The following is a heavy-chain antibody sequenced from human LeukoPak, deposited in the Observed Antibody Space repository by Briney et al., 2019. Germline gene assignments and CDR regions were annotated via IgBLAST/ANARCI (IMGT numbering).Heavy chain of an antibody. Sequence: GGSLRLSCAASGFTFSSYAMHWVRQAPGKGLEWVAVISYDGSNKYYADSVKGRFTISRDNSKNTLYLQMNSLRAEDTAVYYCARGPVGYYYMDVWGKGTTVTVSS. CDR1: GFTFSSYA. J-gene: IGHJ6*03. D-gene: IGHD1-14*01. V-gene: IGHV3-30*04. CDR3: ARGPVGYYYMDV. CDR2: ISYDGSNK.